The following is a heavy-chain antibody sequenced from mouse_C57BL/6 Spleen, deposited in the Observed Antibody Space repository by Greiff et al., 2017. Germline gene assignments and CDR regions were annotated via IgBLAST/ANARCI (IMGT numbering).Heavy chain of an antibody. Sequence: VQLKQSGAELVRPGASVKLSCTASGFNIKDYYMHWVKQRPEQGLEWIGRIDPEDGDTEYAPKFQGKATMTADTSSNTAYLQLSSLTSEDTAVYYCTTPYGSSYYWFAYWGQGTLVTVSA. CDR1: GFNIKDYY. CDR3: TTPYGSSYYWFAY. CDR2: IDPEDGDT. J-gene: IGHJ3*01. V-gene: IGHV14-1*01. D-gene: IGHD1-1*01.